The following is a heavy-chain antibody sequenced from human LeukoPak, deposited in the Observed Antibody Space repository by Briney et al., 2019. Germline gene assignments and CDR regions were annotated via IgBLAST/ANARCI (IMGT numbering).Heavy chain of an antibody. J-gene: IGHJ4*02. CDR1: GYTFTGYY. D-gene: IGHD3-10*01. V-gene: IGHV1-69*06. CDR3: ARQGTMVRGVPDY. Sequence: GASVKVSCKASGYTFTGYYMHWVRQAPGQGLEWMGGIIPIFGTANYAQKFRGRVTITADKSTSTAYMELSSLRSEDTAVYYCARQGTMVRGVPDYWGQGTLVTVSS. CDR2: IIPIFGTA.